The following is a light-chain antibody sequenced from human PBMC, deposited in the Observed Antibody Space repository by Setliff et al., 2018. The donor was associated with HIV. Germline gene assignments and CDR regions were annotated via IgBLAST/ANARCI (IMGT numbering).Light chain of an antibody. Sequence: GTLSLSPGERATLSCRASQSVSSSYLAWYQQKPGLAPRLLIYDASSRATGIPDRFSGSGSGTDFTLTISRLEPEDFAVYYCQQYGSSPLTFGGGTKVDIK. J-gene: IGKJ4*01. CDR1: QSVSSSY. CDR2: DAS. V-gene: IGKV3D-20*01. CDR3: QQYGSSPLT.